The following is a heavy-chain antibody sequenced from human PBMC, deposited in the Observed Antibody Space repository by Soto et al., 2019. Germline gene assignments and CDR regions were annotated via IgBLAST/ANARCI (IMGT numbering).Heavy chain of an antibody. D-gene: IGHD2-15*01. CDR2: IIPILGIA. CDR3: ARADGSGGSCAHYYYYYMDV. Sequence: QVQLVQSGAEVKKPGSSVKVSCKASGGTFSSYTISWVRQAPGQVLEWMGRIIPILGIANYAQKFQGRVTITADKSTSTADMELSSRRSEDTAVYYCARADGSGGSCAHYYYYYMDVWGKGTTVTVSS. V-gene: IGHV1-69*02. J-gene: IGHJ6*03. CDR1: GGTFSSYT.